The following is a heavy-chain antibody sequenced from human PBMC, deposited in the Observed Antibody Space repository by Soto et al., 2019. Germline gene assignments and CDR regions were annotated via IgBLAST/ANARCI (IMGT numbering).Heavy chain of an antibody. J-gene: IGHJ5*02. V-gene: IGHV1-69*08. CDR1: GGTFSSYT. Sequence: QVQLVQSGAEVKKPGSSVKVSCKASGGTFSSYTISWVRQAPGQGLEWMGRIIPILGIANYAQKFQGRVTITADKYTSTAYMELSSLRSEDTAVYYCARDPIAVDDNNWFDPWGQGTLVTVSS. CDR2: IIPILGIA. D-gene: IGHD6-19*01. CDR3: ARDPIAVDDNNWFDP.